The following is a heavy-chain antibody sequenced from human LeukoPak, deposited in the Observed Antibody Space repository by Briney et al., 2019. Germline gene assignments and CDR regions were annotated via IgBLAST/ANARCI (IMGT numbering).Heavy chain of an antibody. J-gene: IGHJ4*02. CDR2: IYYSGST. CDR3: ARDLVGRTGTFFDY. V-gene: IGHV4-59*12. Sequence: SETLSLTCTVSSGSISSYYWSWIRQPPGKGLEWIGYIYYSGSTNYNPSLKSRVTISVDTSKNQFSLKLSSVTAADTAVYYCARDLVGRTGTFFDYWGQGTLVTVSS. D-gene: IGHD1-1*01. CDR1: SGSISSYY.